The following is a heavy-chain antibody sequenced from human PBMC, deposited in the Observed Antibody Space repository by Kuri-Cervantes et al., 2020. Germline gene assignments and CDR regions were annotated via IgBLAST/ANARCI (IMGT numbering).Heavy chain of an antibody. Sequence: ASVKVSCKASGGTFSSYAISWVRQAPGQGLEWVGTINLSGGNTYYAHKYEGRVTMTRDTSTGTVYMELSSLRSEDTAVYYCASLSCSSTSCYSLGFDYWGQGTLVTVSS. CDR2: INLSGGNT. CDR1: GGTFSSYA. J-gene: IGHJ4*02. CDR3: ASLSCSSTSCYSLGFDY. V-gene: IGHV1-46*01. D-gene: IGHD2-2*01.